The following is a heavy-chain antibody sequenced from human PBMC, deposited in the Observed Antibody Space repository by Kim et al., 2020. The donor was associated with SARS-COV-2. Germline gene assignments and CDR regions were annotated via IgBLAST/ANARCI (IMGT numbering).Heavy chain of an antibody. CDR1: GFTLSGYW. J-gene: IGHJ4*02. CDR2: ISGDGSST. V-gene: IGHV3-74*01. CDR3: ARRAYSSGWWYFDC. Sequence: GGSLRLSCAASGFTLSGYWMHWVRQAPGKGLVWVSRISGDGSSTSYADSVKGRFTISRDNAKNTLYLQMNGLRVEDTAVYYCARRAYSSGWWYFDCWGQGTLVTVSS. D-gene: IGHD6-19*01.